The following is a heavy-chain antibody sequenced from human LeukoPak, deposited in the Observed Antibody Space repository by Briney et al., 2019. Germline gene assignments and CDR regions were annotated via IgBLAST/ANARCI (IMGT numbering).Heavy chain of an antibody. Sequence: GASVKVSXKASGYTFTSYGISWVRQAPGQGLERMGWISAYNGNTNYAQKLQGRVTMTRDTSTSTVYMELSSLRSEDTAVYYCARGYTEEYFQHWGQGTLVTVSS. CDR3: ARGYTEEYFQH. D-gene: IGHD3-16*02. CDR2: ISAYNGNT. J-gene: IGHJ1*01. CDR1: GYTFTSYG. V-gene: IGHV1-18*01.